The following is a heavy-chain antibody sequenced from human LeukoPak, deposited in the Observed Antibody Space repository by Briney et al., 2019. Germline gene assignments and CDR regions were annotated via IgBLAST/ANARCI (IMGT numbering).Heavy chain of an antibody. CDR3: ARRGRVVVPAAPDAFDI. J-gene: IGHJ3*02. D-gene: IGHD2-2*01. V-gene: IGHV4-39*01. CDR2: IYYSGST. Sequence: SETLSLTCTVSGGSISSSSYYWGWIRQPPGKGLEWIGSIYYSGSTYYNPSLKSRVTISVDTSKNQFSLKLSSVTAADTAVYYCARRGRVVVPAAPDAFDIWGQGTMVSVSS. CDR1: GGSISSSSYY.